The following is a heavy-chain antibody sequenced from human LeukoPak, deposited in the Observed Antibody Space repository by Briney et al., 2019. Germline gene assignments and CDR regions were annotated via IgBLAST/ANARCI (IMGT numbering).Heavy chain of an antibody. CDR2: IYYSGST. Sequence: SETLSLTCTVSGGSISSYYWSWIRQPPGKGLEWIGYIYYSGSTNYNPSLKSRVTISVDTSKNQFSLKLSSVTAADTAVYYCARGLENYYGSGSYIDYWGQGTLVTVPS. D-gene: IGHD3-10*01. V-gene: IGHV4-59*08. CDR1: GGSISSYY. J-gene: IGHJ4*02. CDR3: ARGLENYYGSGSYIDY.